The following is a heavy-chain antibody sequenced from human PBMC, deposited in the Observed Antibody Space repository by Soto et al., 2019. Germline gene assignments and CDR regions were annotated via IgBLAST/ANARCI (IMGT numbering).Heavy chain of an antibody. V-gene: IGHV3-48*02. J-gene: IGHJ6*02. CDR1: GFTFSTYG. CDR2: ISSSSTTI. Sequence: GGSLRLSCVASGFTFSTYGMNWVRPASGRGLEWISYISSSSTTIYYADSVKGRFTISRDNAKNSLYLQMNSLRDEDTAVYYSARYCSGGSCFSSYHYAMDVWGQGTSVTVSS. D-gene: IGHD2-15*01. CDR3: ARYCSGGSCFSSYHYAMDV.